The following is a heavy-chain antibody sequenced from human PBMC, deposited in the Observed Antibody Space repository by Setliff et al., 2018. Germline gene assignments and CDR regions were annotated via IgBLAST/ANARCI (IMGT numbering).Heavy chain of an antibody. CDR3: AQAPGDNISRLYGMDV. CDR1: GFSLSSYG. J-gene: IGHJ6*02. D-gene: IGHD6-13*01. CDR2: IHYDGNRK. V-gene: IGHV3-30*02. Sequence: AGGSLRLSCAAAGFSLSSYGMHWVRQAPGKGLEWVAFIHYDGNRKYYADSVKGRFTISRDNSKNMLYVQLNSLRAEDTAVYYCAQAPGDNISRLYGMDVWGQGTTVTVSS.